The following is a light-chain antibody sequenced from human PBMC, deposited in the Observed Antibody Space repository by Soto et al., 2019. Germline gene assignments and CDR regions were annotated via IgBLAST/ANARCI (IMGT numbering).Light chain of an antibody. CDR2: KAS. CDR1: QSISDW. CDR3: QQYNSNRWT. V-gene: IGKV1-5*03. Sequence: DIQITQSPSSLSASVGDRVTITCRASQSISDWLARYQQKPGKAPKILIYKASSLESGVPSRFRGSGSGTEFTLTISGLQPDDFETYYCQQYNSNRWTFGQGTKVDIK. J-gene: IGKJ1*01.